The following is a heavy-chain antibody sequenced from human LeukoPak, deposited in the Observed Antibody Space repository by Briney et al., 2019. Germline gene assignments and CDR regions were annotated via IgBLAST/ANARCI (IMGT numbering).Heavy chain of an antibody. CDR3: ATLGHSGSYGRGDY. CDR1: GYTLTELS. D-gene: IGHD1-26*01. V-gene: IGHV1-24*01. J-gene: IGHJ4*02. CDR2: FDPEDGET. Sequence: ASVKVSCKVSGYTLTELSMHWVRQAPGKGLEWMGGFDPEDGETIYAQKFQGRVTMTEDTSADTAYMELSSLRSEDTAVYYCATLGHSGSYGRGDYWGQGTLVTVSS.